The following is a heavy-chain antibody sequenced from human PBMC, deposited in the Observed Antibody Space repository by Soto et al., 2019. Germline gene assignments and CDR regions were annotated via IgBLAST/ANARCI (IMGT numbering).Heavy chain of an antibody. CDR2: ISGSGGST. V-gene: IGHV3-23*01. CDR1: GFTFSSYA. CDR3: AKEGLRGRDFDY. Sequence: EVQLLESGGGLVQPGGSLRLSCAASGFTFSSYAMSWVRQAPGKGLEWVSAISGSGGSTYYADSVKGRFTSCRDNSKNTLYLQMNSLRAEDTAVYYCAKEGLRGRDFDYWGQGTLVTVSS. J-gene: IGHJ4*02. D-gene: IGHD3-16*01.